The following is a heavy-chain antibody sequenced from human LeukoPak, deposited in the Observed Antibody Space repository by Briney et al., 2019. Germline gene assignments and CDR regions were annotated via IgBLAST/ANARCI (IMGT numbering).Heavy chain of an antibody. CDR1: GFTFSSYS. CDR2: ISSSSSYI. D-gene: IGHD2-21*01. J-gene: IGHJ4*02. CDR3: ARDFRLSGDNY. Sequence: GGSLRLSCAASGFTFSSYSMNWVRQAPGKGLEWVSSISSSSSYIYYADPVKGRFTISRDNAKNSLYLQMNSLRAEDTAVYYCARDFRLSGDNYWGQGTLVTVSS. V-gene: IGHV3-21*01.